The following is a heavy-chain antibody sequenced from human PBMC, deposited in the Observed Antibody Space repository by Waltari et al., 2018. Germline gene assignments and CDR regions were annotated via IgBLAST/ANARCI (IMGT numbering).Heavy chain of an antibody. D-gene: IGHD3-3*01. CDR3: AKDIGLRFLED. J-gene: IGHJ4*02. Sequence: QVHLVESGGGVVKPGRSRGLSCVASVLPLSSYGMHWVRQAPGKGLEWLAVISFDGSKIYYADSVKGRFTISRDDSQNTLHLQMNGLRGDDSAIYHCAKDIGLRFLEDWGQGTLVTVSS. CDR1: VLPLSSYG. CDR2: ISFDGSKI. V-gene: IGHV3-30*18.